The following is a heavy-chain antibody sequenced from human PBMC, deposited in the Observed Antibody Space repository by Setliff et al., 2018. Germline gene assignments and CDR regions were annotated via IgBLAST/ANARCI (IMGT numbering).Heavy chain of an antibody. CDR2: ISHSGSA. V-gene: IGHV4-34*01. Sequence: SETLSLTCTVYGGSFSDYYWGWIRQPPGKGLEWIGEISHSGSANYNPSLKSRVTMSVDTSKNQFSLNLNSVTAADTAVYYFRLAHCNTTSCEEALDFWSQGTLVTSPQ. D-gene: IGHD2-2*01. CDR1: GGSFSDYY. CDR3: RLAHCNTTSCEEALDF. J-gene: IGHJ4*02.